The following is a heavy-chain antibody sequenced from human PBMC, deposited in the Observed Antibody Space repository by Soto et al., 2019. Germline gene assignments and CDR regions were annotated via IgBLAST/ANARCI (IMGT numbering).Heavy chain of an antibody. J-gene: IGHJ4*02. Sequence: TGGSLRLSCVASGFNFDNYGMSWVRQAPGEWLEWVSAIKNDGTSTYYAASVEDRFTISRDNSKNTLYLQLNSLRAEDTAVYYCAQLGLMTFSHKHYFNHWGRGTLVTV. V-gene: IGHV3-23*01. CDR1: GFNFDNYG. CDR2: IKNDGTST. D-gene: IGHD3-16*01. CDR3: AQLGLMTFSHKHYFNH.